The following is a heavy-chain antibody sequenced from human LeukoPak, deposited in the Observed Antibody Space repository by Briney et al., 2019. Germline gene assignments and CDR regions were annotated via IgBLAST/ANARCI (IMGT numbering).Heavy chain of an antibody. V-gene: IGHV1-18*01. CDR2: ISAYNGNT. Sequence: SVKVSCKASGYTFTSYGISWVRQAPGQGLEWMGWISAYNGNTSYAQKLQGRVTMTTDTSTSTADMELRSLRSDDTAVYYCARSGYSSSWYGPVYYGMDVWGQGTTVTVSS. CDR3: ARSGYSSSWYGPVYYGMDV. CDR1: GYTFTSYG. J-gene: IGHJ6*02. D-gene: IGHD6-13*01.